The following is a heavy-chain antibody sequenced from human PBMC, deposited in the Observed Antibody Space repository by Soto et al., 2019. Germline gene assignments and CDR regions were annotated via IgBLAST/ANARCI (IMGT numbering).Heavy chain of an antibody. CDR2: IYFSGST. V-gene: IGHV4-61*01. CDR3: ARDNSGRNWFDP. J-gene: IGHJ5*02. Sequence: SETLSLTCTVSCDSVSSASFYWIWIRQAPGKGLEWIGFIYFSGSTNYNPSLKSRVTMSLDTSKNQFSLNLSSMTPADTAVYYCARDNSGRNWFDPWGQGTLVTVSS. D-gene: IGHD6-19*01. CDR1: CDSVSSASFY.